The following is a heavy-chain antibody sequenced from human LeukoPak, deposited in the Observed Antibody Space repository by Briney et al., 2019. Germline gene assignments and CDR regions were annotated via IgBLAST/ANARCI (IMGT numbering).Heavy chain of an antibody. Sequence: GGSLRLSCSSSGFIFSTYGFHWVRQAPGKGLEWVAFIRYDGIHEFYADSVKGRFTISRDNSKNTLFLQMNSLRVEDAAVYYCAKDRQDYGAFWGQGALVTVSS. CDR1: GFIFSTYG. V-gene: IGHV3-30*02. J-gene: IGHJ4*02. CDR3: AKDRQDYGAF. D-gene: IGHD4/OR15-4a*01. CDR2: IRYDGIHE.